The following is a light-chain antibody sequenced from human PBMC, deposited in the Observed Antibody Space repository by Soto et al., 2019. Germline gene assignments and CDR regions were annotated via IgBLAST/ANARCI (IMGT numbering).Light chain of an antibody. CDR3: QQYFTTLWT. CDR1: QSVLYSSNNKNY. CDR2: WAS. V-gene: IGKV4-1*01. J-gene: IGKJ1*01. Sequence: DIVMTQSPDSLSVSLGERATINCKSSQSVLYSSNNKNYLAWYQQKPGQPPKLLIYWASTRESGVPDRFSGSGYGTQFALTISSLQAEDVALYYCQQYFTTLWTFGQGTKVEIK.